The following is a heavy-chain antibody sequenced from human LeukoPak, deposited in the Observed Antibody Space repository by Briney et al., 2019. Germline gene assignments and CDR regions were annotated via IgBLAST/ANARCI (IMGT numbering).Heavy chain of an antibody. V-gene: IGHV3-30*01. CDR3: ARDRGYCSSTSCYWGYMDV. J-gene: IGHJ6*03. CDR1: GFTFSSYA. Sequence: GGSLRLSCAASGFTFSSYAMHWVRQAPGKGLEWVAVISYDGSNKYYADSVKGRFTISRDNSKNTLYLQMNSLRAEDTAVYYCARDRGYCSSTSCYWGYMDVWGKGTTVTVSS. CDR2: ISYDGSNK. D-gene: IGHD2-2*01.